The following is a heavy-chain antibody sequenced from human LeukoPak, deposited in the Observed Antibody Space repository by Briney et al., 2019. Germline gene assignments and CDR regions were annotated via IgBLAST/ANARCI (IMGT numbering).Heavy chain of an antibody. V-gene: IGHV3-23*01. D-gene: IGHD3-22*01. CDR2: ISGSGGST. CDR1: GFTFSSYG. Sequence: GGSLRLSCAASGFTFSSYGMSWVRQAPGKGLEWVSAISGSGGSTYYADSVKGRFTISRDNSKNTLYLQMNSLRAEDTAVYYCASMTYYYDSSGKRPGYFDYWGQGTLVTVSS. CDR3: ASMTYYYDSSGKRPGYFDY. J-gene: IGHJ4*02.